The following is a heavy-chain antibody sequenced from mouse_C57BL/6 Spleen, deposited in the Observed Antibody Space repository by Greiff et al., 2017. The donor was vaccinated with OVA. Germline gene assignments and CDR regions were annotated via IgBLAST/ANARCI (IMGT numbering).Heavy chain of an antibody. J-gene: IGHJ2*01. Sequence: QVQLKQPGAELVKPGASVKLSCKASGYTFTSYWMHWVKQRPGRGLEWIGRIDPNSGGTKYNEKFKSKATLTVDKPSSTAYMQLSSLTSEDSAVYYCARSSGSGYYGSSYEGDYWGQGTTLTVSS. CDR3: ARSSGSGYYGSSYEGDY. CDR1: GYTFTSYW. CDR2: IDPNSGGT. D-gene: IGHD1-1*01. V-gene: IGHV1-72*01.